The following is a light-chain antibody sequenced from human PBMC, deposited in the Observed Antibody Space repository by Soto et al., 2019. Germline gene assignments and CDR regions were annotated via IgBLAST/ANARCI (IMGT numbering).Light chain of an antibody. V-gene: IGKV1-39*01. CDR2: AAS. Sequence: DIPMTQSPSSLSASVGDRVTITCRASQSISSYLNWYQQKPGKAPKLLIYAASTLQSGVPSRFSGSRSGTDFTLTISSLQPEDFATYYCQQRYSTPYTFGQGTKLEIK. CDR3: QQRYSTPYT. J-gene: IGKJ2*01. CDR1: QSISSY.